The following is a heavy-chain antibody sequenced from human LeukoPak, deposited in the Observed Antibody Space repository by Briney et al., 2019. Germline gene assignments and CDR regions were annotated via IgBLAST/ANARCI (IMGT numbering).Heavy chain of an antibody. CDR3: AKGHRYCTSGNCNSAVDY. Sequence: GGSLRLSCAVSGFTFSNFWMSWVRQAPGKGLEWVANIKQDGSEKHYVDSVKGRFTISRDNAKNSLFLQMNSLGAEDTAVYYCAKGHRYCTSGNCNSAVDYWGQGTLVTVSS. V-gene: IGHV3-7*05. J-gene: IGHJ4*02. CDR1: GFTFSNFW. CDR2: IKQDGSEK. D-gene: IGHD2-15*01.